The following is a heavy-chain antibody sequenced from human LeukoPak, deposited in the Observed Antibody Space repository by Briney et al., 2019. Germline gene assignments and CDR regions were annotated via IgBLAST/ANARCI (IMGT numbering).Heavy chain of an antibody. CDR3: ALDTSGWSDDSFDI. J-gene: IGHJ3*02. CDR2: IDYSGTT. D-gene: IGHD6-19*01. V-gene: IGHV4-59*01. Sequence: SETLSLTCTVSGASISNYYWSWIRQSPGKGREWIGFIDYSGTTNYNPSLKSRVTISVDMSKNQFSLKLSSVTAADTAVYYCALDTSGWSDDSFDIWGRGTMVTVSS. CDR1: GASISNYY.